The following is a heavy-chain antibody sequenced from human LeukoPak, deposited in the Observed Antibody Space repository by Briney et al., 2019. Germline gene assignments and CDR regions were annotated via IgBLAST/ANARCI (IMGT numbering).Heavy chain of an antibody. Sequence: SETLSLTCAVYGGSFSGYYWGWVRQPPGKALEWIGNIFYSGSTYYSPSLKSLVTISLDTSRNQFSLKLNSVTAADTAVYYCAKSNGYGLIDIWGQGTMVTVSS. V-gene: IGHV4-34*12. CDR1: GGSFSGYY. D-gene: IGHD3-22*01. CDR2: IFYSGST. CDR3: AKSNGYGLIDI. J-gene: IGHJ3*02.